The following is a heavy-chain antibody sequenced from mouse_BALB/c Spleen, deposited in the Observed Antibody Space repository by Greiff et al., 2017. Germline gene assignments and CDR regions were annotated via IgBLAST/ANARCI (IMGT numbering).Heavy chain of an antibody. J-gene: IGHJ2*01. D-gene: IGHD2-14*01. CDR3: ASRYGDGFFDY. CDR1: GFNIKDTY. V-gene: IGHV14-3*02. Sequence: VQLKQSGAELVKPGASVKLSCTASGFNIKDTYMHWVKQRPEQGLEWIGRIDPANGNTKYDPKFQGKATITADTSSNTAYLQLSSLTSEDTAVYYCASRYGDGFFDYWGQGTTLTVSS. CDR2: IDPANGNT.